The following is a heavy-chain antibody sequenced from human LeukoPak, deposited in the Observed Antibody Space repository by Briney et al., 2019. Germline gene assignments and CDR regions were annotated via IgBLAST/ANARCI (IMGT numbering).Heavy chain of an antibody. CDR2: INPSGGST. CDR3: ARTMTSEPAALYYFDY. V-gene: IGHV1-46*01. J-gene: IGHJ4*02. CDR1: GYTFTSYY. D-gene: IGHD2-2*01. Sequence: ASVKVSCKASGYTFTSYYMHWVRQPPGQGLEWMGIINPSGGSTSYAQKFQGRVTMTRDMSTSTVYMELSSLRPEDTAVYYCARTMTSEPAALYYFDYWGQGTLVTVSS.